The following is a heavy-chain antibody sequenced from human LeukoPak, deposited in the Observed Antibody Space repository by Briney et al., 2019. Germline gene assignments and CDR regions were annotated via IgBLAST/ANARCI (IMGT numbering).Heavy chain of an antibody. CDR3: ARVPYYYGSGSPKSLFDY. J-gene: IGHJ4*02. CDR1: GGSISSSSYY. Sequence: SETLSLTCTVSGGSISSSSYYWGWIRQPPGKGLEWIGSIYYSGSTYYNPSLKSRVTISVDTSKNQFSLKLSSVTAADTAVYYCARVPYYYGSGSPKSLFDYWGQGTLVTVSS. CDR2: IYYSGST. D-gene: IGHD3-10*01. V-gene: IGHV4-39*07.